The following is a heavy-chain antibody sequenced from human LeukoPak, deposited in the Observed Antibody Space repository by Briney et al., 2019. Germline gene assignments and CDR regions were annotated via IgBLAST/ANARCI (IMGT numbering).Heavy chain of an antibody. D-gene: IGHD2-21*01. CDR1: GGSFSGYY. V-gene: IGHV4-34*01. CDR3: ARGGLWTSFDY. Sequence: SETLSLTCAVYGGSFSGYYWSWIRQPPGEGLEWIGEINHSGSTNYNPSLKSRVTISVDTSKNQFSLKLSSVTAADTAVYYCARGGLWTSFDYWGQGTLVTVSS. J-gene: IGHJ4*02. CDR2: INHSGST.